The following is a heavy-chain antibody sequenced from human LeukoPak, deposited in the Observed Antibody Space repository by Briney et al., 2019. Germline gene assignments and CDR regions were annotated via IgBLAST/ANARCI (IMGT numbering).Heavy chain of an antibody. CDR1: GGSISSGSYY. D-gene: IGHD2-2*02. Sequence: SETLSLTCTVSGGSISSGSYYWSWIRQPAGKGLEWIGRIYTSGSTNYNPSLKSRVTISVDTSKNQFSLKLSSVTAADTAVYYCAREADTNPGYCSSTSCYTFDYWGQRTLVTVSS. J-gene: IGHJ4*02. CDR2: IYTSGST. V-gene: IGHV4-61*02. CDR3: AREADTNPGYCSSTSCYTFDY.